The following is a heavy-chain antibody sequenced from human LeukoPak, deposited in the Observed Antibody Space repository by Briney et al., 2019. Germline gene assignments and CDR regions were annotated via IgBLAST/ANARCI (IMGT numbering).Heavy chain of an antibody. CDR3: ARGDDFWSGYPGSY. CDR1: GYTFTGYY. CDR2: INPNSGGT. J-gene: IGHJ4*02. V-gene: IGHV1-2*02. Sequence: ASVKASCKASGYTFTGYYMHWVRQAPGQGLEWMGWINPNSGGTNYAQKFQGRVTMTRDTSISTAYMELSRLRSDDTAVYYCARGDDFWSGYPGSYWGQGTLVTVSS. D-gene: IGHD3-3*01.